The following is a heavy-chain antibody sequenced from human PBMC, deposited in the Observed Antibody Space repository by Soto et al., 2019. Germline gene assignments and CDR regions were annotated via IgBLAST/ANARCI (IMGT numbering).Heavy chain of an antibody. D-gene: IGHD5-12*01. V-gene: IGHV4-39*01. Sequence: SETLSLTCTVSGGSISSSSYYWGWIRQPPGKGLEWIGTIYYSGSTYYKPSLKSRVTISVDTSKNQFSLRLSSLTAADTAVYYCARQEVASILEYNWFDPWGQGTLVTVSS. CDR3: ARQEVASILEYNWFDP. CDR2: IYYSGST. CDR1: GGSISSSSYY. J-gene: IGHJ5*02.